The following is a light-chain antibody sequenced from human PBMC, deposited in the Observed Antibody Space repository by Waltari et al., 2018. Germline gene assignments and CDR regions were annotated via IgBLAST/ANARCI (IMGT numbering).Light chain of an antibody. Sequence: SYELTQAPSVSVSPGQTASITCSGEKLENKYVYWYQQKAGQSPVLDIHQDTKRPSGIPERFSGSNSGNTATLTISGTQAGDEADYYCQAWDSNTVIFGGGTKLTVL. J-gene: IGLJ2*01. CDR3: QAWDSNTVI. V-gene: IGLV3-1*01. CDR1: KLENKY. CDR2: QDT.